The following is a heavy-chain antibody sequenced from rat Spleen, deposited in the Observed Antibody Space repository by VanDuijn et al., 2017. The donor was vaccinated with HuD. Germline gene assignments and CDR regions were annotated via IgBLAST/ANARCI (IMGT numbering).Heavy chain of an antibody. CDR1: GFTFSNYG. J-gene: IGHJ3*01. Sequence: EVQVLESGGGLVQPGNSLKLSCATSGFTFSNYGMHWIRRAPAKGLEWVASSSPSGGSPDYRDSVKGRFTISRDNAKSTLYLQMDSLKSEDTATYYCVSHGARISRFAYWGQGTLVTVSS. CDR3: VSHGARISRFAY. D-gene: IGHD2-7*01. CDR2: SSPSGGSP. V-gene: IGHV5-19*01.